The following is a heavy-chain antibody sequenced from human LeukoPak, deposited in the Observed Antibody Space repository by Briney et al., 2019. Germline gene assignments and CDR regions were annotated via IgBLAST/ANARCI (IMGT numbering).Heavy chain of an antibody. J-gene: IGHJ5*02. D-gene: IGHD3-22*01. V-gene: IGHV4-59*08. CDR1: GGSISSYY. CDR3: ARQRRDSSGYYLGSNWFDP. Sequence: PSETLSLTCTVSGGSISSYYWSWIRQPPGKGLEWIGYIYYSGSTNYNPSLKSRVTISVDTSKNQFSLKLSSVTAADTAVYYCARQRRDSSGYYLGSNWFDPWGQGTLVTVSS. CDR2: IYYSGST.